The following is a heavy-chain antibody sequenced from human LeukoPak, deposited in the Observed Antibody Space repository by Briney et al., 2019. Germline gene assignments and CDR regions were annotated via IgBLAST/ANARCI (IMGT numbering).Heavy chain of an antibody. D-gene: IGHD2-2*01. Sequence: GGSLRLSCAASGFTFSSYGMHWVRQAPGKGLEWVAFIRYDGSNKYYADSAKGRFTISRDNSKNTLYLQMNSLRAEDTAVYYCAKGSSTSIDYWGQGTLVTVSS. CDR1: GFTFSSYG. J-gene: IGHJ4*02. V-gene: IGHV3-30*02. CDR3: AKGSSTSIDY. CDR2: IRYDGSNK.